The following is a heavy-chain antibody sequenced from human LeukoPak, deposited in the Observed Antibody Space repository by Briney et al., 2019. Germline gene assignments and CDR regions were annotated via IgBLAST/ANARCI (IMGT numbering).Heavy chain of an antibody. CDR2: FDPEDGET. CDR3: ARGGGDYSNLDDAFDI. D-gene: IGHD4-11*01. CDR1: GYTLTELS. J-gene: IGHJ3*02. Sequence: VASVKDSCKVSGYTLTELSMHWVRQAPGKGLEWMGGFDPEDGETIYAQKFQGRVTMTEDTSTDTAYMELSSLRSEDTAVYYCARGGGDYSNLDDAFDIWGQGTMVTVSS. V-gene: IGHV1-24*01.